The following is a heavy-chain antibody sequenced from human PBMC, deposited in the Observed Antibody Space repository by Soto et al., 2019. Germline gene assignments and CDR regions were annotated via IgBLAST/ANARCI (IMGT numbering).Heavy chain of an antibody. CDR2: MNPNSGNT. J-gene: IGHJ6*02. CDR1: GYTFTSYD. V-gene: IGHV1-8*01. Sequence: QVQLVQSGAEVKKPGASVKVSCKASGYTFTSYDINWVRQATGQGLEWMGWMNPNSGNTAYAQKSQXXVTMTRTTSISTAYMELSSLRSEDTAVYYCARDRETYGMDVWGQGTTVTVSS. CDR3: ARDRETYGMDV.